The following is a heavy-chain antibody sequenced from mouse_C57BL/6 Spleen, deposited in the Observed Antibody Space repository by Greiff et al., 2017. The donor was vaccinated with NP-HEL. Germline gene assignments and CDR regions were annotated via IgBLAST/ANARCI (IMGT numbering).Heavy chain of an antibody. D-gene: IGHD1-1*01. V-gene: IGHV1-61*01. J-gene: IGHJ2*01. CDR3: ARAIINTVVAPGY. CDR1: GYTFTSYW. CDR2: IYPSDSET. Sequence: QVQLQQPGAELVRPGSSVKLSCKASGYTFTSYWMDWVKQRPGQGLEWIGNIYPSDSETHYNQKFKDKATLTVDKSSSTAYMQLSSLTSEDSAIDYCARAIINTVVAPGYWGQGTTLTVSA.